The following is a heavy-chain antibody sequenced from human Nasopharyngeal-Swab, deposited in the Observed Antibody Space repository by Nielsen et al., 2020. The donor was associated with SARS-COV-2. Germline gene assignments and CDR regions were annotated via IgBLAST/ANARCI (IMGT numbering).Heavy chain of an antibody. V-gene: IGHV3-48*02. CDR3: ARDLSIGRYFDLYGMDV. D-gene: IGHD3-9*01. CDR2: ISSSSSTI. CDR1: GFTFSSYS. J-gene: IGHJ6*02. Sequence: GESLKISCAASGFTFSSYSMNWVRPAPGKGLEWVSYISSSSSTIYYADSVKGRFTISRDNAKNSLYLQMNSLRDEDTAVYYCARDLSIGRYFDLYGMDVWGQGTTVTVSS.